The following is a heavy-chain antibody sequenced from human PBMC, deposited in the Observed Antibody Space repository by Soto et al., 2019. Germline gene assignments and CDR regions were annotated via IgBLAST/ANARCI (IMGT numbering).Heavy chain of an antibody. D-gene: IGHD5-18*01. CDR2: IYYSGST. CDR3: ASRYGSCFDY. Sequence: QVQLQESGPGLVKPSETLSLTCTVSGGSISSYYWSWIRQPPGKGLEWIGYIYYSGSTNYNPSLXSXTXIXXDPSKNQCDLNLSSLTAAATAVYYCASRYGSCFDYWGQGTLVTVSS. J-gene: IGHJ4*02. V-gene: IGHV4-59*08. CDR1: GGSISSYY.